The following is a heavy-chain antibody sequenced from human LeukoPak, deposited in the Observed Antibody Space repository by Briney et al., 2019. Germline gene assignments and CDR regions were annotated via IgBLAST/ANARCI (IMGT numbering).Heavy chain of an antibody. D-gene: IGHD3-10*01. Sequence: ASVKVSCKASGYTFTGYYMHWVRQAPGQGLEWMGWINPNSGGTNYAQKFQGWVTMTRDTSISTAYMELSRLRSDDTAVYYCAGDGSANEWYFDLWGRGTLVTVSS. CDR3: AGDGSANEWYFDL. V-gene: IGHV1-2*04. CDR1: GYTFTGYY. J-gene: IGHJ2*01. CDR2: INPNSGGT.